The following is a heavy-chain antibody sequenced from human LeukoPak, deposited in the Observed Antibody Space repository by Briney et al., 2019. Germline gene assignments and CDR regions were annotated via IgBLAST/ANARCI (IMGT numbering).Heavy chain of an antibody. J-gene: IGHJ4*02. CDR2: IYHSGST. D-gene: IGHD2-21*02. CDR1: GYSMSSGYY. CDR3: ARHQSQDDIVVVTATPPGWSRPMEY. Sequence: SETLSLTCTVSGYSMSSGYYWGWIRQPPGKGLEWVGSIYHSGSTYYNPSLKSRVTISVDTSKNQFSLDLSSVTAADTAVYYCARHQSQDDIVVVTATPPGWSRPMEYWGQGTLVTVSS. V-gene: IGHV4-38-2*02.